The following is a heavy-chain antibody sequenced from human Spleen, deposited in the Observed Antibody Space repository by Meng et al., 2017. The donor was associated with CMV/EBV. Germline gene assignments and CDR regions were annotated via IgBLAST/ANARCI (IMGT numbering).Heavy chain of an antibody. CDR2: INPNSGGT. CDR3: ARGPTVVTPITWFDP. D-gene: IGHD4-23*01. V-gene: IGHV1-2*02. CDR1: GYTFTGYY. J-gene: IGHJ5*02. Sequence: QLSRVPCGAEVKKPGASVKVSCKASGYTFTGYYMHWVRQAPGQGLEWMGWINPNSGGTNYAQKFQGRVTMTRDTSISTAYMELSRLRSDDTAVYYCARGPTVVTPITWFDPWGQGTLVTVSS.